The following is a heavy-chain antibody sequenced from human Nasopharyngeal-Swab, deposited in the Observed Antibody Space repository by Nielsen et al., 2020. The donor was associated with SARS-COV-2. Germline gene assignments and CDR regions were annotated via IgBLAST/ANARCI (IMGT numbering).Heavy chain of an antibody. Sequence: LSLTCAASGFTFSNYSMNWVRQAPGKGLEWVSSISSSTSYIYYADSVKGRFTISRDNAKNSLYLQMNSLRAEDTAVYYCARDGFGESPYYYYYGMDVWGQGTTVTVSS. CDR2: ISSSTSYI. V-gene: IGHV3-21*01. D-gene: IGHD3-10*01. CDR3: ARDGFGESPYYYYYGMDV. CDR1: GFTFSNYS. J-gene: IGHJ6*02.